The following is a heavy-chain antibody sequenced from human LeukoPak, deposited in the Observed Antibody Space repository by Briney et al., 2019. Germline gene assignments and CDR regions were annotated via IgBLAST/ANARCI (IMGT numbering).Heavy chain of an antibody. CDR3: ARALGVQLEGNWFDP. J-gene: IGHJ5*02. V-gene: IGHV1-18*01. Sequence: ASVKVSCKASGYTFTSYGISWVRQAPGQGLEWMGWISAYNGNTNYAQKLQGRVTMTTDTSTSTAYMELRSLRSDDTAVYYCARALGVQLEGNWFDPWGQGTLVTVSS. D-gene: IGHD1-1*01. CDR1: GYTFTSYG. CDR2: ISAYNGNT.